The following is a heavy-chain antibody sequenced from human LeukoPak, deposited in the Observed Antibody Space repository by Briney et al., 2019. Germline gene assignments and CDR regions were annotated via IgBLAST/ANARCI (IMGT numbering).Heavy chain of an antibody. CDR2: INQGGSVQ. V-gene: IGHV3-7*01. J-gene: IGHJ4*02. CDR3: ARVEYSGWNLEY. CDR1: GFTFRSYW. D-gene: IGHD5-12*01. Sequence: GGSLRLSCAASGFTFRSYWMSWVRQAPGKGLEWVANINQGGSVQYYMDSVKGRFTIPRDDAKNSLYVQMNSLRDGDTAVYCARVEYSGWNLEYWGQGTLVTVSS.